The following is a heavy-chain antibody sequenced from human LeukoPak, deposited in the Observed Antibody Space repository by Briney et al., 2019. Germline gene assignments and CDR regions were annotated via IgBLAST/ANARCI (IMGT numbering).Heavy chain of an antibody. CDR3: AKDRVGYYGSGSCRFDP. D-gene: IGHD3-10*01. J-gene: IGHJ5*02. CDR2: ISGSGGST. CDR1: GFTFSSYA. Sequence: GGSLRLSCAASGFTFSSYAMSWVRQAPGKGLEWVSAISGSGGSTYYADSVKGRFTISRDNSKNTLYLQMNSLRAEDTAVYYCAKDRVGYYGSGSCRFDPWGQGTLVTVSS. V-gene: IGHV3-23*01.